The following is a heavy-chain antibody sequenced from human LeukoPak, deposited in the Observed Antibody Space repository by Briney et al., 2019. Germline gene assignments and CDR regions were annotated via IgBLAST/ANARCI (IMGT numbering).Heavy chain of an antibody. D-gene: IGHD6-13*01. V-gene: IGHV4-59*01. CDR1: GGSISNYF. CDR2: IYYSGST. J-gene: IGHJ4*02. Sequence: SETLSLTCSVSGGSISNYFWTWIRQPPGKGLEWIGYIYYSGSTNYNPSLKSRVTISVDTSKNQFSLKLSSVTAADTAVYYCARVRPPYSSSWYYFDYWGQGTLVTVSS. CDR3: ARVRPPYSSSWYYFDY.